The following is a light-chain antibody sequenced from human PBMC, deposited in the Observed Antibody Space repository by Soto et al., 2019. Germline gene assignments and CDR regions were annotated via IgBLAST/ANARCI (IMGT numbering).Light chain of an antibody. J-gene: IGKJ2*01. CDR1: QSVTSSY. Sequence: EIVLTQSPGTLSLSPGEGATLSCRASQSVTSSYLAWYQQKPGQAPRLLIYGASSRATGIPDRFSGSGSGTDFTLIISRLEPEDFAVYYCQQYGGSPPYTFGQGTNLEIK. CDR3: QQYGGSPPYT. CDR2: GAS. V-gene: IGKV3-20*01.